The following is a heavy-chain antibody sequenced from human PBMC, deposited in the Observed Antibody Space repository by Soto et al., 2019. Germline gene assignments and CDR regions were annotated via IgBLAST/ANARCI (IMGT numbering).Heavy chain of an antibody. D-gene: IGHD5-18*01. Sequence: SVKVSCKASGYTFASYYMHWVRQAPGQGLEWMGIINPSGGSTSYAQKFQGRVTMTRDTSTSTVYMELSSLRSEDTAVYYCARRYSYGRDAFDIWGQGTMVTVSS. CDR3: ARRYSYGRDAFDI. V-gene: IGHV1-46*01. CDR1: GYTFASYY. J-gene: IGHJ3*02. CDR2: INPSGGST.